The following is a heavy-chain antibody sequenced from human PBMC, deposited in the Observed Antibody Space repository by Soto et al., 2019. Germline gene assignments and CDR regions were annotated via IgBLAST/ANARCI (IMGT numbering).Heavy chain of an antibody. D-gene: IGHD6-13*01. CDR3: ARRGSSWYYYFDY. CDR2: IYYSGST. V-gene: IGHV4-59*08. CDR1: GCTISSYY. J-gene: IGHJ4*02. Sequence: SETLSLTCTVSGCTISSYYWRLIRQPPGKGLEWIGYIYYSGSTNYNPSLKSRVTISVDTSKNQFSLKLSSVTAADTAVYYCARRGSSWYYYFDYWGQGTLVTVSS.